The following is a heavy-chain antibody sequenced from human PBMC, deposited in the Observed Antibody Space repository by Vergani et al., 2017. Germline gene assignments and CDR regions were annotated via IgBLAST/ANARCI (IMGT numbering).Heavy chain of an antibody. V-gene: IGHV3-23*04. CDR2: ISGSGGST. J-gene: IGHJ3*02. CDR1: GFTFSSYA. D-gene: IGHD5-12*01. Sequence: EVQLVESGGGLVQPGGSLRLSCAASGFTFSSYAMSWVRQAPGKGLEWVSAISGSGGSTYYADSVKGRFTISRDKSKITLYLQMNSLRAEDTAVYYCAKFQRGYSGYDFAPNGGAFDIWGQGTMVTVSS. CDR3: AKFQRGYSGYDFAPNGGAFDI.